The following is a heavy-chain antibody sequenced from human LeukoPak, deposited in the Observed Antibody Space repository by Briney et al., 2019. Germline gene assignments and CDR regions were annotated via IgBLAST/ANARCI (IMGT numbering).Heavy chain of an antibody. CDR3: AKVGTMVRGVITKYYYYYYGMDV. CDR1: GFTFSSYA. J-gene: IGHJ6*02. Sequence: GGSLRLSCAASGFTFSSYAMSWVRQAPGKGLEWVSAISGSGGSTYYADSVKGRSTISRDNSKNTLYLQMNSLRAEDTAVYYCAKVGTMVRGVITKYYYYYYGMDVWGQGTTVTVSS. V-gene: IGHV3-23*01. CDR2: ISGSGGST. D-gene: IGHD3-10*01.